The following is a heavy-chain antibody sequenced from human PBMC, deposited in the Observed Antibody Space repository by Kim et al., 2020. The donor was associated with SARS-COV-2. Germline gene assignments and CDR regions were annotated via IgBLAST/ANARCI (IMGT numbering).Heavy chain of an antibody. CDR3: ARDGVAPGLYFDC. Sequence: GGSLRLSCAASGFIFNTYWMNWVRQVPGKGLEWVASIKYDGSEKRYVDSVKGRFTISRDNTKNSLYLQMDSLRAGDTGVYYCARDGVAPGLYFDCWGQGTLLTVSS. CDR1: GFIFNTYW. J-gene: IGHJ4*02. CDR2: IKYDGSEK. D-gene: IGHD2-8*01. V-gene: IGHV3-7*01.